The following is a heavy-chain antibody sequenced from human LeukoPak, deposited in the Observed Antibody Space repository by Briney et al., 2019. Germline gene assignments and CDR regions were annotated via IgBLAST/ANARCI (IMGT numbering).Heavy chain of an antibody. Sequence: SETLSLTCAVYGGSFNDYYWSWIRQPPGKGLEWIGEIDHRESTTYNPSLKSRVTISVDTSKNQFSLKLNSVTAADTAVYYCASRMYYYYGMDVWGQGTTVIVSS. J-gene: IGHJ6*02. CDR2: IDHREST. V-gene: IGHV4-34*01. CDR1: GGSFNDYY. CDR3: ASRMYYYYGMDV.